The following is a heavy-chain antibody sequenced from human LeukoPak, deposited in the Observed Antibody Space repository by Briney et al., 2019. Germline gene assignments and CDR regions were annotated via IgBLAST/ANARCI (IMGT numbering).Heavy chain of an antibody. CDR2: ISGSGGST. Sequence: GGSLRLSCAASGFTFSSYAMSWVRQAPGKGLEWVSAISGSGGSTYYADSVKGRFTISRDNSKNTLYLQMNSLRAEDTAVYYCATNALYYDFWSDYRTGFDYWGKGTLVTVSS. CDR3: ATNALYYDFWSDYRTGFDY. J-gene: IGHJ4*02. D-gene: IGHD3-3*01. V-gene: IGHV3-23*01. CDR1: GFTFSSYA.